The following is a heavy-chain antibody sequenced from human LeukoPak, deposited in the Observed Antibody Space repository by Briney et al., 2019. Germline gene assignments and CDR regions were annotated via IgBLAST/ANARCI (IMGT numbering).Heavy chain of an antibody. Sequence: ASVKVSCKASGYTFTSYDINWVRQATGQGLEWMGWMNPNSGNTGYAQKFQGRVTMTRNTSISTAYMELSSLRSEDTAVYYCAGGVGKHDTIDYWGQGTLVTVSS. J-gene: IGHJ4*02. CDR1: GYTFTSYD. D-gene: IGHD3-9*01. CDR3: AGGVGKHDTIDY. CDR2: MNPNSGNT. V-gene: IGHV1-8*01.